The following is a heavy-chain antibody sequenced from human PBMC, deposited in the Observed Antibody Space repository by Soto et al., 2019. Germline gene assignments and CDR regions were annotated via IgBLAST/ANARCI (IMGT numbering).Heavy chain of an antibody. CDR3: ARADIVATTDAFDI. D-gene: IGHD2-15*01. Sequence: SETLSLTCAVYCGSFSGYDWSWIRQPPGKGLEWIGEINHSGSTNYNPSLKSRVTISVDTSKNQFSLKLSSVTAADTAVYYCARADIVATTDAFDIWGQGTMVTVS. V-gene: IGHV4-34*01. CDR2: INHSGST. J-gene: IGHJ3*02. CDR1: CGSFSGYD.